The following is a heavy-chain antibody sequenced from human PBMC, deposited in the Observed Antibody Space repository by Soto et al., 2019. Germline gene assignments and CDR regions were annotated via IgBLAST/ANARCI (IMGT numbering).Heavy chain of an antibody. CDR1: GYTFTSYG. D-gene: IGHD6-13*01. CDR3: ARVITAAGVDY. V-gene: IGHV1-18*01. J-gene: IGHJ4*02. CDR2: ISAYNGNT. Sequence: QVQLVQSGAEVKKPGASVKVSCKASGYTFTSYGISWVRQAPGQGLEWMGWISAYNGNTNYAQKLQGRATMTTDTSTSTAYMELRGLRSAGTAVYSGARVITAAGVDYWGQGTLVTVSS.